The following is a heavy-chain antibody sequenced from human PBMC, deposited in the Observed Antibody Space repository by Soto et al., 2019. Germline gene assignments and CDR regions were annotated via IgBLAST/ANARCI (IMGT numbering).Heavy chain of an antibody. CDR3: ARLRIQLWTFDYYYGMDV. J-gene: IGHJ6*02. CDR1: GYSFTSYW. CDR2: IYPGDSDT. V-gene: IGHV5-51*01. D-gene: IGHD5-18*01. Sequence: SLKISCKGSGYSFTSYWIGWVRQMPGKGLEWMGIIYPGDSDTRYSPSFQGQVTISADKSISTAYLQWSSLKASDTAMYYCARLRIQLWTFDYYYGMDVWGQGTTVTVSS.